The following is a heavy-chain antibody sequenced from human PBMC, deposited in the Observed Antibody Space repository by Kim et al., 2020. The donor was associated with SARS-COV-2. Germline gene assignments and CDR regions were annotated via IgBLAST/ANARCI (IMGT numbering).Heavy chain of an antibody. D-gene: IGHD2-21*02. Sequence: GGSLRLSCAAPGFTFSSYSMNWVRQAPGKGLEWVSSISRSSSYIYYADSVRGRFTISRDNAKKSLYLQMSSLRAEDTAVYYCVRDPVVTGSMDVWGQGTTVTVSS. V-gene: IGHV3-21*01. CDR3: VRDPVVTGSMDV. CDR2: ISRSSSYI. J-gene: IGHJ6*02. CDR1: GFTFSSYS.